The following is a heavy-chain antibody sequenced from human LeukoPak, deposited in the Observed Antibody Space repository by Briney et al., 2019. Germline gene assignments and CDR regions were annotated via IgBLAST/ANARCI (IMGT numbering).Heavy chain of an antibody. CDR3: AKGPSGSDYDWYFDL. J-gene: IGHJ2*01. CDR1: GNTLTKFS. D-gene: IGHD4-17*01. CDR2: FDLDEGKR. V-gene: IGHV1-24*01. Sequence: ASVKVSCKVSGNTLTKFSMHWVRQAPGKGLDWMGGFDLDEGKRIYAQKLKGRVIMTEDTDTDTAYMEIKSLTFEDTAVYYCAKGPSGSDYDWYFDLWGRGTLITVSS.